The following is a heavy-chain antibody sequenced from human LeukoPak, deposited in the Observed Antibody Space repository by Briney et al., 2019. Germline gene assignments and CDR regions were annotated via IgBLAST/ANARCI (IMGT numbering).Heavy chain of an antibody. V-gene: IGHV3-23*01. Sequence: PGGSLRLSCAASGFTFSSYAMSWVRQAPGKGLEWVSAISGSGGSTYYAGSVKGRFTISRDNSKNTLYLQMNSLRAEDTAVYYCAKAFWSGYFGLNWFDPWGQGTLVTVSS. J-gene: IGHJ5*02. CDR2: ISGSGGST. CDR1: GFTFSSYA. D-gene: IGHD3-3*01. CDR3: AKAFWSGYFGLNWFDP.